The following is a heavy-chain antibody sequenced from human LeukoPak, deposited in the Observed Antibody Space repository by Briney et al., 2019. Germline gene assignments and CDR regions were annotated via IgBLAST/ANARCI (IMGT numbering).Heavy chain of an antibody. J-gene: IGHJ5*02. CDR3: ARGRVPGPGYPAGWFDP. CDR1: GGTFTSYD. D-gene: IGHD1-1*01. Sequence: GASVKVSCKASGGTFTSYDISWVRQAPGQGLEWMGGIIPIFGTANYAQNFQGRVTITTDASTSTAYMELSNLRSEDTAVYSCARGRVPGPGYPAGWFDPWGGGNLVSVSS. CDR2: IIPIFGTA. V-gene: IGHV1-69*05.